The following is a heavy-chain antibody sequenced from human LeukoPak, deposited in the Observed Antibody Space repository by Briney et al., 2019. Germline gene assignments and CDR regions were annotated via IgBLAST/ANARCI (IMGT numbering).Heavy chain of an antibody. D-gene: IGHD6-13*01. CDR1: GYSFNNYW. CDR2: IDPSDSYT. J-gene: IGHJ5*02. CDR3: ARPHSSSSYVEL. V-gene: IGHV5-10-1*01. Sequence: GESLRISCEGAGYSFNNYWISWVRQMPGKGLEWRGRIDPSDSYTNYSPSFQGHVTISADKSLSTAYLQWSSPNASDTAMYYCARPHSSSSYVELWGQGTLVTVSS.